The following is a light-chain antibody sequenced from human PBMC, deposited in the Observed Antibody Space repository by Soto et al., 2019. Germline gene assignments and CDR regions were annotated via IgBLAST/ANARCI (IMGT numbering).Light chain of an antibody. J-gene: IGKJ4*01. CDR1: QTISAN. V-gene: IGKV3-15*01. Sequence: EIVLTQSPATLSLSPWERATLSCRASQTISANLAWYQQRPGQAPRLLLYGASTRATGIPARFSGSGSGTEFTLTISSLHSEDFAVYYCQQYNNWPPLTFGGGTKVDIK. CDR2: GAS. CDR3: QQYNNWPPLT.